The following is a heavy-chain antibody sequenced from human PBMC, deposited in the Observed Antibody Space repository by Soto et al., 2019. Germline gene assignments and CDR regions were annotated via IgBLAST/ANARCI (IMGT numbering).Heavy chain of an antibody. J-gene: IGHJ5*02. CDR1: GASIRSYH. V-gene: IGHV4-4*07. D-gene: IGHD3-16*01. CDR2: MQHTGNT. Sequence: QVQLQESGPGLVKPSETLSLTCAVSGASIRSYHWSWTRQPAGKGLEWIGRMQHTGNTNYNPSLKSRVTMSVDTSKNQISLKMTSVTAADTAVYFCAKDVSSRRWFDPWGQGILVTVSS. CDR3: AKDVSSRRWFDP.